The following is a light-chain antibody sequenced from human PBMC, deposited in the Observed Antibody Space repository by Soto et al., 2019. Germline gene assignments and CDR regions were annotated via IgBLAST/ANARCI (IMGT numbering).Light chain of an antibody. CDR2: EGS. V-gene: IGLV2-23*01. J-gene: IGLJ1*01. CDR1: SSDVGSYNL. Sequence: QSVLTQPASVSGSPGQSITISCTGTSSDVGSYNLVSWYQQHPGKAPKLMIYEGSKRPSGVSNRFSGSKSGNTASLTICGLLAEDEADYYCCSYAGSSTYVFGTGTKLTVL. CDR3: CSYAGSSTYV.